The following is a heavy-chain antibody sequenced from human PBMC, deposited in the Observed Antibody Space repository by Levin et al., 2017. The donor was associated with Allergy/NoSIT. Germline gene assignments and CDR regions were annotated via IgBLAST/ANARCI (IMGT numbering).Heavy chain of an antibody. V-gene: IGHV4-34*01. J-gene: IGHJ4*02. Sequence: SETLSLTCAVYGGSFSGYYWSWIRQPPGKGLEWIGEINHSGSTNYNPSLKSRVTISVDTSKNQFSLKLSSVTAADTAVYYCARGPYCSGGSCYRDFDYWGQGTLVTVSS. D-gene: IGHD2-15*01. CDR3: ARGPYCSGGSCYRDFDY. CDR1: GGSFSGYY. CDR2: INHSGST.